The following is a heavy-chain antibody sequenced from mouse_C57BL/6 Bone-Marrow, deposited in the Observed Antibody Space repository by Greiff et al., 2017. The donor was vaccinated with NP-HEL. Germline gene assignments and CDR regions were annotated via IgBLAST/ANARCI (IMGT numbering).Heavy chain of an antibody. CDR3: ARGRYSNYDYFDY. CDR2: IDPSDSYT. CDR1: GYTFTSYW. Sequence: VQLQQPGAELVMPGASVKLSCKASGYTFTSYWMHWVKQRPGQGLEWIGEIDPSDSYTNYNQKFKGKSTLTVDKSSSTAYIQLSSLTSEDSAVYYCARGRYSNYDYFDYWGQGTTLTVSS. D-gene: IGHD2-5*01. J-gene: IGHJ2*01. V-gene: IGHV1-69*01.